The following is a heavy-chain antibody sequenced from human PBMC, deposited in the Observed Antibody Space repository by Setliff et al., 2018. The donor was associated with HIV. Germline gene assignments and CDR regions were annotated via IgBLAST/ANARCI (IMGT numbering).Heavy chain of an antibody. V-gene: IGHV1-2*02. CDR1: GYIFTGYY. CDR3: ARGTEYYYDISGYPPHY. J-gene: IGHJ4*01. D-gene: IGHD3-22*01. Sequence: ASVKVSCKASGYIFTGYYIHWIRQAPGQGLECVGWINPNSGGTNYAQKFQGRATMTRDRSISTAYMELNRLTSDDTAIYYCARGTEYYYDISGYPPHYWGQGTLVTVSS. CDR2: INPNSGGT.